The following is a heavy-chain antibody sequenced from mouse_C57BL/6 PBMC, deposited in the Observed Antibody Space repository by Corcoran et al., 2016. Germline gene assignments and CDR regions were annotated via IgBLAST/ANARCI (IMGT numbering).Heavy chain of an antibody. V-gene: IGHV1-66*01. Sequence: QVQLQQSGPELVKPGASVKISCKASSYSFTSYYIHWVKQRPGQGLEWIGWIYPGSGNTKYNEKFKGKATLTADTSSSTAYMQLSSLTAEDSAVYSCARGGGGFAYWGQGTLVTVSA. CDR2: IYPGSGNT. J-gene: IGHJ3*01. CDR3: ARGGGGFAY. CDR1: SYSFTSYY.